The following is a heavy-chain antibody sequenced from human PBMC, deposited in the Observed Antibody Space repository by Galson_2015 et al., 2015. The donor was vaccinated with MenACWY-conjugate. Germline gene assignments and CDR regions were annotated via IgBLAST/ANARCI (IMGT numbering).Heavy chain of an antibody. CDR2: IKQDGSDK. Sequence: SLRLSCAASGFTFSSHWMSWVRQAPGKGPEWVANIKQDGSDKYYVDSVKGRFTISRDNAKNSLHLQMNSLRAEDTAIYYCARWAYCSGGSCHRYDHWGQGTLVTVSS. D-gene: IGHD2-15*01. J-gene: IGHJ4*02. V-gene: IGHV3-7*03. CDR3: ARWAYCSGGSCHRYDH. CDR1: GFTFSSHW.